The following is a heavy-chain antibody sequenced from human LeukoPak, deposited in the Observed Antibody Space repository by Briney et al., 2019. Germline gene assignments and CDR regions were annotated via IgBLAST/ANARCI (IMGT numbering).Heavy chain of an antibody. D-gene: IGHD5-24*01. J-gene: IGHJ6*02. CDR2: INHSGST. Sequence: PSETLSLTCAVYGGSFSGYYWSWIRQPPGKGLEWIGEINHSGSTNYNPSLKSRVTISVDTSKNQFSLKLSSVTAADTAVYYCARVAIGRHGYNYYYYYGMDVWGQGTTVTVSS. CDR3: ARVAIGRHGYNYYYYYGMDV. V-gene: IGHV4-34*01. CDR1: GGSFSGYY.